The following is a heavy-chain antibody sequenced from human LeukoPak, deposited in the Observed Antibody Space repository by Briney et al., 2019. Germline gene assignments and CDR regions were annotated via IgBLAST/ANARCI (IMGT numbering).Heavy chain of an antibody. CDR2: IDWDADT. CDR1: GFSLSTSGMC. D-gene: IGHD1-26*01. J-gene: IGHJ4*02. CDR3: TRTYSGSYPVHY. V-gene: IGHV2-70*13. Sequence: SGPTLVNPTQTLTLTCTFSGFSLSTSGMCVSWIRQPPGKALEWRALIDWDADTYYSTSLKTRLTISKDTSKNQVVLTMTNMDPVDTATYYCTRTYSGSYPVHYWDQGTLVTVSS.